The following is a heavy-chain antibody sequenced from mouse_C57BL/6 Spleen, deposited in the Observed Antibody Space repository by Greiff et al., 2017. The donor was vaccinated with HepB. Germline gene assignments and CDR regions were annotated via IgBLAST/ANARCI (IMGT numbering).Heavy chain of an antibody. D-gene: IGHD2-5*01. Sequence: QVQLQQSGAELVKPGASVKISCKASGYAFSSYWMNWVKQRPGKGLEWIGQIYPGDGDTNYNGKFKGKATLTADKSSSTAYMQLSSLTSEDSAVYICARTYYSKGNYFDYWGQGTTLTVSS. J-gene: IGHJ2*01. CDR2: IYPGDGDT. CDR1: GYAFSSYW. V-gene: IGHV1-80*01. CDR3: ARTYYSKGNYFDY.